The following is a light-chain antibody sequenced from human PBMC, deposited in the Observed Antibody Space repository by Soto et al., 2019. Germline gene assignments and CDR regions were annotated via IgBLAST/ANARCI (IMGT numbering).Light chain of an antibody. CDR3: QVWDGSSDHYV. CDR2: DDS. Sequence: SYELTQPPSVSVAPGQTARITCGGNNIGSKNVHWHQQKPGQAPVLVVYDDSDRPSGIPERFSGSNSGNTATLTISRVEAGDEADYYCQVWDGSSDHYVFGTGTKVTVL. V-gene: IGLV3-21*02. CDR1: NIGSKN. J-gene: IGLJ1*01.